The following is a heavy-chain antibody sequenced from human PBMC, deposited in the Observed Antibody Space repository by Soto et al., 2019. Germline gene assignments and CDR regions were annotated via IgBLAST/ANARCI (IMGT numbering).Heavy chain of an antibody. Sequence: QVQLVESGGGVVQPGKSLRLSCAASGFPFSSYGIHWVRQAPGKGLEWVAIISYDGNTKDYADSVKGRFTISRDNSKSTLYVEMHSLRQEDTAIYYCAKSRVIGTGSYTDMDVWGQGTTVTVSS. V-gene: IGHV3-30*18. CDR3: AKSRVIGTGSYTDMDV. CDR2: ISYDGNTK. J-gene: IGHJ6*02. D-gene: IGHD1-20*01. CDR1: GFPFSSYG.